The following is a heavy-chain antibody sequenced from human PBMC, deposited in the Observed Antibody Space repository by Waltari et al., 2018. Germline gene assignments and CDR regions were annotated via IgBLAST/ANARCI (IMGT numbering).Heavy chain of an antibody. CDR1: GFTFSHYW. CDR2: ITTDGSSK. D-gene: IGHD2-15*01. J-gene: IGHJ6*03. Sequence: EVQLVESGGGRVQPGGSLGRSCSVSGFTFSHYWMNWVRQAPGKGLEWVAHITTDGSSKNYADSVTGRFTISRDNTKDTLYLEMNSLTAEDTAVYYCTRDAVGHMDVWGKGTTVTVS. V-gene: IGHV3-74*01. CDR3: TRDAVGHMDV.